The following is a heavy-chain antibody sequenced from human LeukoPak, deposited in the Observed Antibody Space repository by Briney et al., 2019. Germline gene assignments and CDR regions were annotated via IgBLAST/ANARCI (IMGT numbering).Heavy chain of an antibody. CDR2: ISSSSSTI. CDR3: ARQLRFLEWLYYYYYMDV. V-gene: IGHV3-48*04. D-gene: IGHD3-3*01. CDR1: GFTFSSYS. Sequence: GGSLRLSCAASGFTFSSYSMNWVRQAPGKGLEWVSYISSSSSTIYYADSVKGRFTISRDNAKNSLYLQMNSLRAEDTAVYYCARQLRFLEWLYYYYYMDVWGKGTTVTVSS. J-gene: IGHJ6*03.